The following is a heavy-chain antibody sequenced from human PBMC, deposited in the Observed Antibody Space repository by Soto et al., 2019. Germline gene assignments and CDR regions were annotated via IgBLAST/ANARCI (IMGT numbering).Heavy chain of an antibody. J-gene: IGHJ3*02. Sequence: ASVKVSCKASGYTFTSYYMHWVRQAPGQGLEWMGIINPSGGSTSYAQKFQGRVTMTRDTSTSTVYMELSSLRSEDTAVYYCASFREIVVVKKAGYAFDIWGQGTRVTVSS. D-gene: IGHD3-22*01. CDR3: ASFREIVVVKKAGYAFDI. CDR2: INPSGGST. CDR1: GYTFTSYY. V-gene: IGHV1-46*01.